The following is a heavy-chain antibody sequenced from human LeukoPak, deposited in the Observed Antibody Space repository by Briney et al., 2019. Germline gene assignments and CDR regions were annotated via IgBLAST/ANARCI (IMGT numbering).Heavy chain of an antibody. V-gene: IGHV4-34*01. CDR3: ARVRAYYDFWSGYYYFDY. D-gene: IGHD3-3*01. CDR2: INHSGST. Sequence: SETLSVTCTVSGGSISSYYWSWIRQPPGKGLEWIGEINHSGSTNYNPSLKSRVTISVDTSKNQFSLKLSSVTAADTAVYYCARVRAYYDFWSGYYYFDYWGQGTLVTVSS. CDR1: GGSISSYY. J-gene: IGHJ4*02.